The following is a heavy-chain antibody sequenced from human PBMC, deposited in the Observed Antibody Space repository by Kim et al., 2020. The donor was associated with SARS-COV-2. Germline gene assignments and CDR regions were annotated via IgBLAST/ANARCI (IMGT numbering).Heavy chain of an antibody. Sequence: ADSVKGRFTISRDNAKNSLYLQMNSLRDEDTAVYYCARAIAAAGYNWFDPWGQGTLVTVSS. D-gene: IGHD6-13*01. J-gene: IGHJ5*02. CDR3: ARAIAAAGYNWFDP. V-gene: IGHV3-48*02.